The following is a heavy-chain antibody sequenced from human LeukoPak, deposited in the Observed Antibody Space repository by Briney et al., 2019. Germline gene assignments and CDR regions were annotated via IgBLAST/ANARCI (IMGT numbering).Heavy chain of an antibody. J-gene: IGHJ4*02. CDR1: GFTFSSYG. Sequence: PGGSLRLSCAASGFTFSSYGMHWGRQAPGEGLEWVAVIWYDGSNKYYADSVKGRFTISRDNSKNTLYLQMNSLRAEDTAVYYCAKDVDIVATIFDYWGQGTLVTVSS. CDR3: AKDVDIVATIFDY. D-gene: IGHD5-12*01. V-gene: IGHV3-33*06. CDR2: IWYDGSNK.